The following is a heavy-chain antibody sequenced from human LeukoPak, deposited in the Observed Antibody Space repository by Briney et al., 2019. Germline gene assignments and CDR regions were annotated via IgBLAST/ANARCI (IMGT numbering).Heavy chain of an antibody. J-gene: IGHJ4*02. V-gene: IGHV3-23*01. CDR1: GFTFSSYA. Sequence: GGSLRLSCAASGFTFSSYAMSWVRQAPGKGLEWVSAISGSGGSTYYADSVKGRFTISRDNSKNTLYLQMNSLRAEDTDVYHCAKVPFYDFWSGYYTHWGQGTLVTVSS. CDR2: ISGSGGST. D-gene: IGHD3-3*01. CDR3: AKVPFYDFWSGYYTH.